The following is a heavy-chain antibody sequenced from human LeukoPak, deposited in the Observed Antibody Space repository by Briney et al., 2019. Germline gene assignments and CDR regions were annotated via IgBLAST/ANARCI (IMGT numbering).Heavy chain of an antibody. Sequence: PGGSLRLSCAASGFTFSDYYMSWIRQAPGKGLEWVSYISSSGSTIYYADSVKGRFTISRDNAKNSLYLQLNSLRAEDTAVYYCAKTRHDISILDSWGQGTLVTVSS. CDR1: GFTFSDYY. D-gene: IGHD6-6*01. V-gene: IGHV3-11*01. CDR2: ISSSGSTI. CDR3: AKTRHDISILDS. J-gene: IGHJ4*02.